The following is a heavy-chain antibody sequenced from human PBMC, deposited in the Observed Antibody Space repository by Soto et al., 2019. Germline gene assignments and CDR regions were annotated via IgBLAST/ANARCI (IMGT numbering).Heavy chain of an antibody. CDR3: ARDLWTYCRSTSCPMDV. CDR1: GFTFSFYG. V-gene: IGHV3-33*01. D-gene: IGHD2-2*01. CDR2: IWYDGSNK. J-gene: IGHJ6*02. Sequence: HPGGSLRLSCAASGFTFSFYGMHWVRQAPGKGLEWVAVIWYDGSNKYYADSVKGRFTISRDISENTLYLQMNSLRAEDTAVYYCARDLWTYCRSTSCPMDVWGQGTTVTVSS.